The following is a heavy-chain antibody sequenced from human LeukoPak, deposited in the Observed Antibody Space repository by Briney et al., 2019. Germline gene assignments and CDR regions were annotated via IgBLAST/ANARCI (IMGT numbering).Heavy chain of an antibody. CDR2: ISGSGDNT. J-gene: IGHJ4*02. D-gene: IGHD6-19*01. V-gene: IGHV3-23*01. CDR3: AKDRGGSGWYVFDY. Sequence: GGSLRLSCAASGFTFSSYAMSWVRQAPGKGLEWVSAISGSGDNTYYADSVKGRFTISRDNSNNTLYLQMNSLRAEDGALYYCAKDRGGSGWYVFDYWGQGTLVTVSS. CDR1: GFTFSSYA.